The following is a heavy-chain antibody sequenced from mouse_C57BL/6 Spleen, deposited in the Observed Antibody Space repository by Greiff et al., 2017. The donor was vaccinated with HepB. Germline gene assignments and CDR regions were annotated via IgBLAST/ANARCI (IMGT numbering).Heavy chain of an antibody. CDR2: INPNNGGT. CDR3: ARWSRRSYFDV. J-gene: IGHJ1*03. V-gene: IGHV1-26*01. Sequence: EVKLQQSGPELVKPGASVKISCKASGYTFTDYYMNWVKQSHGKSLEWIGDINPNNGGTSYNQKFKGKATLTVDKSSSTAYMELRSLTSEDSAVYYCARWSRRSYFDVWGTGTTVTVSS. CDR1: GYTFTDYY.